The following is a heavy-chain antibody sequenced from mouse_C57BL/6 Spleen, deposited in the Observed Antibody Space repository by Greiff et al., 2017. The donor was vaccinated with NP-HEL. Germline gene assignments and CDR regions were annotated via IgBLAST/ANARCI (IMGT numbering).Heavy chain of an antibody. Sequence: VQLQQSGAELVKPGASVKISCKASGYAFSSYWMNWVKQRPGKGLEWIGQIYPGDGDTNYNGKFKGKATLTADKSSSTAYMQLSSLTSEDSAVDFCARNGYDYAMDYWGQGTSVTVSS. CDR2: IYPGDGDT. J-gene: IGHJ4*01. CDR3: ARNGYDYAMDY. V-gene: IGHV1-80*01. D-gene: IGHD2-2*01. CDR1: GYAFSSYW.